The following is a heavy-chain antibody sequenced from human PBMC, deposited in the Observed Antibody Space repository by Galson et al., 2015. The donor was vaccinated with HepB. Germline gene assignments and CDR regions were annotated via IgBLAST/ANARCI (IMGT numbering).Heavy chain of an antibody. Sequence: SVKVSCKASGYTFTSYGISWVRQAPGQGLEWMGWISAYNGNTNYAQKLQGRVTMTTDTSTSTAYMELRSLRSDDTAVYYCARDGSYYDSSGYYRNDAFDIWGQGTMVTVSS. D-gene: IGHD3-22*01. V-gene: IGHV1-18*01. CDR2: ISAYNGNT. CDR1: GYTFTSYG. J-gene: IGHJ3*02. CDR3: ARDGSYYDSSGYYRNDAFDI.